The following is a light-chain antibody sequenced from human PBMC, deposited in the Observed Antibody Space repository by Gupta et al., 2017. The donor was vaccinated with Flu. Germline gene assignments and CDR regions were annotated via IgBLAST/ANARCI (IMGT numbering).Light chain of an antibody. CDR1: KLGDKY. CDR2: QDT. CDR3: QAWDANTLYV. Sequence: SYELTQPPSVSVSPGQTASITCSGDKLGDKYVCWYQQRPGQSPVLVIYQDTKRPSGIPERFSGSNSGNTATLTVSGTQAMDEADYYCQAWDANTLYVFGTGTKVTV. V-gene: IGLV3-1*01. J-gene: IGLJ1*01.